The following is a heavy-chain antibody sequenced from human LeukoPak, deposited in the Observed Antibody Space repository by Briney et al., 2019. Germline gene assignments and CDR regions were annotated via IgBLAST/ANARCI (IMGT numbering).Heavy chain of an antibody. D-gene: IGHD1-26*01. V-gene: IGHV3-23*01. CDR1: GFTFRNYA. Sequence: PGGSLRLSCAVSGFTFRNYAMSWVRQTPGKGLEWVSGISESGENTDSADSVKGRFTISRDNSKNTLYLQMNSLRVEDTALYYCARRIVGATLHDAFDIWGQGTMVTVSS. J-gene: IGHJ3*02. CDR3: ARRIVGATLHDAFDI. CDR2: ISESGENT.